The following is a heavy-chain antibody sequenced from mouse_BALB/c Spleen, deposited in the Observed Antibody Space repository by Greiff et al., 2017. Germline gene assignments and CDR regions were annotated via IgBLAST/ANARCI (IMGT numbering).Heavy chain of an antibody. V-gene: IGHV5-6-5*01. Sequence: EVKVVESGGGLVKPGGSLKLSCAASGFTFSSYAMSWVRQTPEKRLEWVASISSGGSTYYPDSVKGRFTISRDNARNILYLQMSSLRSEDTAMYYCARGEGYYDYDDYAMDYWGQGTSVTVSS. CDR2: ISSGGST. CDR1: GFTFSSYA. J-gene: IGHJ4*01. D-gene: IGHD2-4*01. CDR3: ARGEGYYDYDDYAMDY.